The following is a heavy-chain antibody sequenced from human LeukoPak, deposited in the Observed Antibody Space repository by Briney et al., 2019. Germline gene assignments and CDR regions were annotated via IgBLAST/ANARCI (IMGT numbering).Heavy chain of an antibody. CDR2: INPNSGGT. D-gene: IGHD6-19*01. Sequence: ASVKVSCKASGYTFTGYYMHWVRQAPGQGLEWMGWINPNSGGTNYAQKFQGRVTMTRDTSISTAYMELSRLRSDDTAVYYSARVRPRGWLGRQPNYFDYWGQGTLVTVSS. CDR1: GYTFTGYY. V-gene: IGHV1-2*02. J-gene: IGHJ4*02. CDR3: ARVRPRGWLGRQPNYFDY.